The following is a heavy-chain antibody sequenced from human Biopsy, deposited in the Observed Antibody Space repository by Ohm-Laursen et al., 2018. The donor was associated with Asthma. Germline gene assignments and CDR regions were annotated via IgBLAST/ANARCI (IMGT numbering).Heavy chain of an antibody. CDR1: GYTFNSAG. V-gene: IGHV1-18*01. CDR3: ARAVDYSHYYGIDV. D-gene: IGHD3-10*01. CDR2: ISVYNGNT. Sequence: ASVKVSCKTSGYTFNSAGITWVRQAPGQGLEWMGWISVYNGNTKVAQKLQVRVTMTTDTSTSTAYMELRSLRSDDTAVYFCARAVDYSHYYGIDVWGQGTTVTVS. J-gene: IGHJ6*02.